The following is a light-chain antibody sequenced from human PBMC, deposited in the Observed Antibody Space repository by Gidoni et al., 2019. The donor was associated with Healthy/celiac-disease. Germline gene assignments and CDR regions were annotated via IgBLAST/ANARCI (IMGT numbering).Light chain of an antibody. CDR3: MQALQTWT. V-gene: IGKV2-28*01. Sequence: DIVMTQSPLSLPVTPGEPASISCRSSQSLLHSNGYNYLDWYQQKPGQSPQLLIYLGSNRASGVPDRFRGSGSGTDFTLKISRVEAEDVGVYYCMQALQTWTFGQGTKVEIK. J-gene: IGKJ1*01. CDR1: QSLLHSNGYNY. CDR2: LGS.